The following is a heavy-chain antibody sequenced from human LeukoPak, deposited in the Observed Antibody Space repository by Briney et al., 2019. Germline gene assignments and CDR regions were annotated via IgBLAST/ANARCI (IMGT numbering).Heavy chain of an antibody. CDR3: AKANYYASGSSYRD. D-gene: IGHD3-10*01. CDR2: ISGSGGST. CDR1: GFTFSSYA. V-gene: IGHV3-23*01. Sequence: PGGSLRLSCAASGFTFSSYAMSWVRQAPGKGLEWVSAISGSGGSTYYADSVKGRFTISRDNSKNTLYLQMNSLRAEDTAVYYCAKANYYASGSSYRDWGQGTLVTVSS. J-gene: IGHJ4*02.